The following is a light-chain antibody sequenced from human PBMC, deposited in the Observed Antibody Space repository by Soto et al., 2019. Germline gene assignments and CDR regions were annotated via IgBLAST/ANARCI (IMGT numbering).Light chain of an antibody. V-gene: IGLV1-44*01. CDR2: SNN. J-gene: IGLJ2*01. CDR3: AAGDDRLNVV. CDR1: SSNIGSNT. Sequence: QSVLTQPPSASGTPGQRVTISCSGSSSNIGSNTVNWYQQLPGTAPKLLIYSNNQRPSGVPDRFSGSKSGTSASLAISGLQSEYEADYYCAAGDDRLNVVFGGGTKLTVL.